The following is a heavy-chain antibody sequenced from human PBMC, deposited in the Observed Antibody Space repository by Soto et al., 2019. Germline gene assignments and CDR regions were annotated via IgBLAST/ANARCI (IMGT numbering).Heavy chain of an antibody. V-gene: IGHV1-18*01. CDR1: GYTFTSSG. CDR2: ISAYNGNT. J-gene: IGHJ3*02. D-gene: IGHD1-20*01. Sequence: ASVKVSCKASGYTFTSSGISWVRQAPGQGLEWMGWISAYNGNTNYAQKLQGRVTMTTDTSTSTAYMELRSLRSDDTAVSYCASPTAISGAAFDIWGQGTMVTVSS. CDR3: ASPTAISGAAFDI.